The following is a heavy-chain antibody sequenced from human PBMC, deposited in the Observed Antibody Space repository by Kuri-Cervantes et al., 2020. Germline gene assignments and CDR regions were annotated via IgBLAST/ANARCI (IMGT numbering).Heavy chain of an antibody. Sequence: GESLKISCAASGFTFSSYAMSWVRQAPGKGLEWVSAISWNSGSIGYADSVKGRFTISRDNAKNSLLLQMNSLRVDDTALYYCARWIGGFDPWGQGTLVTVSS. D-gene: IGHD2-2*03. CDR3: ARWIGGFDP. CDR2: ISWNSGSI. J-gene: IGHJ5*02. V-gene: IGHV3-23*01. CDR1: GFTFSSYA.